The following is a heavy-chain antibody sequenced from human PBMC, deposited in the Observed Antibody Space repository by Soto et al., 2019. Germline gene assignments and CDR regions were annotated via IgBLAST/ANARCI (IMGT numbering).Heavy chain of an antibody. J-gene: IGHJ4*02. CDR3: ARNWGLTGDFDY. CDR1: GYTFTSYY. CDR2: INPSGGST. Sequence: QVQLVQSGAEVKKPGASVKVSCKASGYTFTSYYMHWVRQAPGQGLEWMGIINPSGGSTSYAQKFQGRVTMTRDTSTSTVYMERSSLRSEDTAVYYCARNWGLTGDFDYWGQGTLVTVSS. V-gene: IGHV1-46*01. D-gene: IGHD7-27*01.